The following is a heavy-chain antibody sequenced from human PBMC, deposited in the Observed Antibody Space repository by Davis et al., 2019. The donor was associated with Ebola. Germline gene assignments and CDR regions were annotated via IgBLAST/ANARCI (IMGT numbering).Heavy chain of an antibody. D-gene: IGHD2-15*01. Sequence: GESLKISCVASGFSFSFYSMNWVRQAPGKGLEWVSNISSSSSTIYYADSVKGRFTISRDNSKNTLYLQMNSLRAEDTAVYYCARARIFDIWGQGTMVTVSS. V-gene: IGHV3-48*01. J-gene: IGHJ3*02. CDR3: ARARIFDI. CDR2: ISSSSSTI. CDR1: GFSFSFYS.